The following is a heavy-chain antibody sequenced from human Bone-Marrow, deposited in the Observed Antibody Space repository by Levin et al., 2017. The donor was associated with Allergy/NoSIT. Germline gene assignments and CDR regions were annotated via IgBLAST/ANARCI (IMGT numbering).Heavy chain of an antibody. D-gene: IGHD6-6*01. Sequence: ASVKVSCKASGGTFSTYVISWVRQAPGQGLEWVGGIIPIFGTTTYAQRFKGRVTIIADKSTSTAYMDLSSLTYEDTAVYYCAGSSSGFGHFDYWGQGTLVTVSS. V-gene: IGHV1-69*06. CDR3: AGSSSGFGHFDY. CDR2: IIPIFGTT. J-gene: IGHJ4*02. CDR1: GGTFSTYV.